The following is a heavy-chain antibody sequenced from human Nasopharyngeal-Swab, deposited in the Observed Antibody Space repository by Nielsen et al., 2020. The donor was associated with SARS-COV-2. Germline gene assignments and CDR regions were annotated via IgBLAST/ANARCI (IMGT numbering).Heavy chain of an antibody. Sequence: SETLSLTCAVYGGSFSGYYWSWIRQPPGKGLEWIGEINHSGRTNYNPSLKSRVTTSVDTSKNQFSLKLSYVTAADTAVYYCARIAGTFAFVDYWGQGTLVTVSS. CDR3: ARIAGTFAFVDY. V-gene: IGHV4-34*01. CDR1: GGSFSGYY. D-gene: IGHD6-13*01. CDR2: INHSGRT. J-gene: IGHJ4*02.